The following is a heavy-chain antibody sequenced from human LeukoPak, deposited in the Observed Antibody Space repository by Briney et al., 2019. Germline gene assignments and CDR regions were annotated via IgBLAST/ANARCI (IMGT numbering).Heavy chain of an antibody. Sequence: GGSLRLSCEASGFTFSSYWMSWVRQAPGKGLEWVANIKQDGSEKYYVDSVRGRFTISRDNAKNSLYLQMNSLRAEDTAVYYCGRDQLRQYNYAPFAYWGQGTLVTVSS. CDR2: IKQDGSEK. J-gene: IGHJ4*02. V-gene: IGHV3-7*01. CDR3: GRDQLRQYNYAPFAY. D-gene: IGHD5-18*01. CDR1: GFTFSSYW.